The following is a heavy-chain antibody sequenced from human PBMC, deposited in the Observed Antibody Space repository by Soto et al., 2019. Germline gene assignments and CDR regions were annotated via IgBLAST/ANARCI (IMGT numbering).Heavy chain of an antibody. J-gene: IGHJ3*02. CDR1: GFSLSTSGVG. D-gene: IGHD2-2*01. CDR2: IYWDDDK. Sequence: KESGPTLVKPTQTLTLTCTFSGFSLSTSGVGVGWIRQPPGKALEWLALIYWDDDKRYSPSLKSRLTITKDTSKNQVVLTMTNMDPVDTATYYCAHRREYCSSTSCYRRAFDIWGQGTMVTVSS. CDR3: AHRREYCSSTSCYRRAFDI. V-gene: IGHV2-5*02.